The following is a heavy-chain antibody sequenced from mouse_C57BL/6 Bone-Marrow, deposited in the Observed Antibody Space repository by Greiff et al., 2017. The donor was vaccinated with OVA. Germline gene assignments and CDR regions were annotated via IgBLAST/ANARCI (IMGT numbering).Heavy chain of an antibody. D-gene: IGHD1-1*01. V-gene: IGHV3-6*01. CDR1: GYSITSGYY. CDR3: ARGYGYWYFDV. J-gene: IGHJ1*03. CDR2: ISYDGSN. Sequence: DVQLQESGPGLVKPSQSLSLTCSVTGYSITSGYYWNWIRQFPGNKLEWMGYISYDGSNNYNPSLKNRISITRDTSKNQFFLKLNSVTTEDTATYYCARGYGYWYFDVWGTGTTVTVSS.